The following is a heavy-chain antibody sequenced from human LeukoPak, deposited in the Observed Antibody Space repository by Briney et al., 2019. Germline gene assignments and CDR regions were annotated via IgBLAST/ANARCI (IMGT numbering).Heavy chain of an antibody. CDR1: GGPFSGYY. CDR2: IHYSGAT. J-gene: IGHJ4*02. D-gene: IGHD1-1*01. CDR3: ARGRLDGYYFDY. V-gene: IGHV4-34*01. Sequence: SETLSLTCVVYGGPFSGYYWTWIRQPPGKGLEWIGEIHYSGATSYKPSLKSRVTISGDTSKNQVSLNLRSVTAADTAVYYCARGRLDGYYFDYWGQGALATVSP.